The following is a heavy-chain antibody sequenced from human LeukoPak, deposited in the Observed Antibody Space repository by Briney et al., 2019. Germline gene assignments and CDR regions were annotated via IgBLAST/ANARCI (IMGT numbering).Heavy chain of an antibody. CDR2: IGGSGGHT. V-gene: IGHV3-23*01. CDR3: AKDRGNYGDYVGWFDP. Sequence: GGSLGLSCAASGFAFSTYAMSWVRQAPGKGLEWVSAIGGSGGHTYYADSVKGRFTISRDNSKNTLYLQMSSLRAEDTAVYYCAKDRGNYGDYVGWFDPWGQGTLVTVSS. J-gene: IGHJ5*02. CDR1: GFAFSTYA. D-gene: IGHD4-17*01.